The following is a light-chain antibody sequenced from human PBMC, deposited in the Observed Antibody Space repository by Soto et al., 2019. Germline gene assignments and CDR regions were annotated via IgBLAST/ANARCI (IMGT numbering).Light chain of an antibody. Sequence: EIVMTQSPATLSVSPGERATLSCRASQRVSSNLDWYHQQPGQAPRLLIYGASTRATGIPARFSGSGSGTEFTPTISSLQSEDFAVYYCQQYNNWPRTFGQGTKVDIK. CDR1: QRVSSN. CDR3: QQYNNWPRT. J-gene: IGKJ1*01. CDR2: GAS. V-gene: IGKV3-15*01.